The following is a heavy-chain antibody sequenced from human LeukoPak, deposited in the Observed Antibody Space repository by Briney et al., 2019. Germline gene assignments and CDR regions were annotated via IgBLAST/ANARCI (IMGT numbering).Heavy chain of an antibody. V-gene: IGHV3-23*01. CDR3: AKAPRGNYYDSSGYYSVDY. D-gene: IGHD3-22*01. J-gene: IGHJ4*02. Sequence: PSETLSLTCAVYGGSFSGYYWSWVRQAPGKGLEWVSAISGSGGGTYYADSVKGRFTISRDNSKNTLYLQMNSLRAEDTAVYYCAKAPRGNYYDSSGYYSVDYWGQGTLVTVSS. CDR1: GGSFSGYY. CDR2: ISGSGGGT.